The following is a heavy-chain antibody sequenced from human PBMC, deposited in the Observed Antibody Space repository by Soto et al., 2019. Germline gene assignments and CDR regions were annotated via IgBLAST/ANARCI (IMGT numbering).Heavy chain of an antibody. D-gene: IGHD6-19*01. V-gene: IGHV1-8*01. CDR2: MNPNSGNT. CDR1: GYTFTSCD. J-gene: IGHJ6*04. CDR3: ATSPSSGWHNYYYYGMGG. Sequence: ASVEVSCTASGYTFTSCDVNWVRQATGPGLEWMGWMNPNSGNTGYAQKFQGRFTMTRNTSISTAYMELSSLRSEDTAVYYCATSPSSGWHNYYYYGMGGWGRGPRVTVA.